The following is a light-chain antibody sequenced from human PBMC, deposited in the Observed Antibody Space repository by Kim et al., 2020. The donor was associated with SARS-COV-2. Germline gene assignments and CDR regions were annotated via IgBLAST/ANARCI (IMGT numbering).Light chain of an antibody. V-gene: IGKV1-5*03. Sequence: ERVAINCRTIQNVTKFLAWCQERPGKAPTLLIYTTSSLESGVPTRFSGDGSGTEFTLTINNLQPGDFATYFCQQYNTYPWAFGQGTKVDIK. CDR1: QNVTKF. CDR2: TTS. J-gene: IGKJ1*01. CDR3: QQYNTYPWA.